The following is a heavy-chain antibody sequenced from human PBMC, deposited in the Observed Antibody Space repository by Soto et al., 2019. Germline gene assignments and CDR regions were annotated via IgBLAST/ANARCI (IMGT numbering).Heavy chain of an antibody. V-gene: IGHV1-69*02. CDR1: GGTFSSYT. D-gene: IGHD5-12*01. J-gene: IGHJ6*03. Sequence: ASVKVSCKASGGTFSSYTISWVRQAPGQGLEWMGRIIPILGIANYAQKFQGRVTITADTSTSTAYMELSSLRSEDTAVYYCARCGWYSGYDGGSGLYYYMDVWGKGTTVTVSS. CDR2: IIPILGIA. CDR3: ARCGWYSGYDGGSGLYYYMDV.